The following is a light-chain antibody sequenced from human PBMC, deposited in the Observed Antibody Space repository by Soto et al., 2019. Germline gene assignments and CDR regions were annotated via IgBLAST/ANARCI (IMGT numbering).Light chain of an antibody. Sequence: EIVMTQSPVTLSVSPGERVTLSCRASQSVSSNLAWYQHKPGQAPRLLIYGASTRATGIPARFSGSGSGTEFTLTISSLQSEDFAVYYCQQYNDWPPLTFGGGTKVEIK. J-gene: IGKJ4*01. V-gene: IGKV3-15*01. CDR3: QQYNDWPPLT. CDR1: QSVSSN. CDR2: GAS.